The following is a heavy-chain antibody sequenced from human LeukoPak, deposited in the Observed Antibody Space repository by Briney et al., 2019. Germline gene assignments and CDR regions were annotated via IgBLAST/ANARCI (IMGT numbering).Heavy chain of an antibody. CDR3: ARLYGRYFDY. CDR1: GYTFTTSW. J-gene: IGHJ4*02. D-gene: IGHD2-8*01. V-gene: IGHV5-51*01. Sequence: PGESLKISCKCSGYTFTTSWIGWVRQMPGKGLEWMGSIYPSDSDTTYSPSFQGQVTISADKSISTAYLQWRSLRASDTAMYYCARLYGRYFDYWGQGTLVTVSS. CDR2: IYPSDSDT.